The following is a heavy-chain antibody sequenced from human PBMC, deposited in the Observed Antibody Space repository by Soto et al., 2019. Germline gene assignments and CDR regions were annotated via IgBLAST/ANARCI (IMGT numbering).Heavy chain of an antibody. D-gene: IGHD3-22*01. Sequence: QLQLQESGPRLVKPSETQSLTCTVSGGSISSSSSYWGWIRQPPGKGLDWIGHIHYTGSTYYNPSLMSRVTMSVDTSKNQFSLKLSSVTAADTAVYYCARRHHFDNLWGGYYYYALDVWGQGITVTVSS. CDR2: IHYTGST. CDR3: ARRHHFDNLWGGYYYYALDV. J-gene: IGHJ6*02. CDR1: GGSISSSSSY. V-gene: IGHV4-39*01.